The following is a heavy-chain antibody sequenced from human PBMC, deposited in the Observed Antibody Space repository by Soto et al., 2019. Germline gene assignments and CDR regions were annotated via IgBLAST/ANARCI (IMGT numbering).Heavy chain of an antibody. Sequence: KTSETLSRTWTVSGGSVSNYYWTWIRQPPGKGLEWIGYINYSGSTDHSPSLKSRVTISLDTSKNQFSLRLISVTAADTAVYYCARLAPRYRIRDYNYHSLDFWGQGTTVTVSS. J-gene: IGHJ6*02. CDR3: ARLAPRYRIRDYNYHSLDF. D-gene: IGHD1-20*01. CDR2: INYSGST. CDR1: GGSVSNYY. V-gene: IGHV4-59*02.